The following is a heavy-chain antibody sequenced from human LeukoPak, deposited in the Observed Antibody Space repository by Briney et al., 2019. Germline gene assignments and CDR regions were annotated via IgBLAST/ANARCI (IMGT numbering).Heavy chain of an antibody. J-gene: IGHJ6*02. CDR1: GGTFSSYA. V-gene: IGHV1-69*13. D-gene: IGHD3-10*01. CDR2: IIPIFGTP. CDR3: ARGSGTITMVRGVFYGMDV. Sequence: SVKVSCKVSGGTFSSYAISWVRQAPGQGLEWMGGIIPIFGTPNYAQKFQGRVTITADESTSTAYMELSSLRSEDTAVYYCARGSGTITMVRGVFYGMDVWGQGTTVTVSS.